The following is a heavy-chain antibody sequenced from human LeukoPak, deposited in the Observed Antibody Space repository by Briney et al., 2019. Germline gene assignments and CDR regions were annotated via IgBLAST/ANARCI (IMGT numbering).Heavy chain of an antibody. CDR1: GFTFSSYA. CDR3: ARGYLYYDILTGLDY. D-gene: IGHD3-9*01. V-gene: IGHV3-30*04. J-gene: IGHJ4*02. CDR2: ISYDGSNK. Sequence: GGSLRLSCAASGFTFSSYAMHWVRQAPGKGLEWVAVISYDGSNKYYADSVKGRFTISRDNSKNTPYLQMNSLRAEDTAVYYCARGYLYYDILTGLDYWGQGTLVTVSS.